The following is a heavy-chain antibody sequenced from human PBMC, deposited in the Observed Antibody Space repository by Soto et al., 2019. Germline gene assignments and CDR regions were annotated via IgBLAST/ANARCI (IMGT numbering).Heavy chain of an antibody. J-gene: IGHJ6*02. D-gene: IGHD3-16*01. CDR3: AIVRGGENYSYCMDF. CDR1: GGSIINSGYY. CDR2: LYYSGET. V-gene: IGHV4-31*03. Sequence: TLSLTCTVSGGSIINSGYYWNWIRQHPGKGLEWVGYLYYSGETSYNPSLKSRLTISVDTSKNRFSLNLSSVTAADTAVYYCAIVRGGENYSYCMDFWGQGTSVTVSS.